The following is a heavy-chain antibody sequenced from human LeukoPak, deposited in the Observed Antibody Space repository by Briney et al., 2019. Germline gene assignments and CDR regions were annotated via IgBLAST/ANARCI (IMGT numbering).Heavy chain of an antibody. D-gene: IGHD3-22*01. CDR2: IRHDGTNK. CDR1: GFTFNSYG. J-gene: IGHJ4*02. CDR3: GRDVSDTVVVITHNFDF. V-gene: IGHV3-30*02. Sequence: GGSLRLPCAASGFTFNSYGMHWVRRAPGKGLEWVAFIRHDGTNKYYADSVKGRFTISRDNSKNTLFLQVSSLRVEDTAVYYCGRDVSDTVVVITHNFDFWGQGTLVTVSS.